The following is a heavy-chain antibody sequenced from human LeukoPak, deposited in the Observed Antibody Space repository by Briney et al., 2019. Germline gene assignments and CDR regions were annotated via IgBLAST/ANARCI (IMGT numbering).Heavy chain of an antibody. Sequence: SVKVSCKASGGTFSSYANSWVRQDPGQGLEWMGGIIPIFGTANYAQKFQGRVTITADESTSTAYMELSSLRSEDTAVYYCARPYGGYVDDAFDIWGQGTMVTVSS. J-gene: IGHJ3*02. CDR2: IIPIFGTA. D-gene: IGHD5-12*01. CDR1: GGTFSSYA. CDR3: ARPYGGYVDDAFDI. V-gene: IGHV1-69*13.